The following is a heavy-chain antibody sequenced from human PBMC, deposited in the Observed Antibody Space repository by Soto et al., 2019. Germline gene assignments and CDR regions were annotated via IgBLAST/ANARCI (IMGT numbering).Heavy chain of an antibody. V-gene: IGHV6-1*01. D-gene: IGHD6-13*01. J-gene: IGHJ5*02. CDR2: TYYRSKWYN. CDR3: ARAGYSSSGLGLWFDP. Sequence: PSQTLSLTGTIPGDSVSSNNAARNCIRQSPSRGLEWLGRTYYRSKWYNDYAVSVKSRITINPDTSKNQFSLQLNSVTPEDTAVYYCARAGYSSSGLGLWFDPWGQGTLVTVSS. CDR1: GDSVSSNNAA.